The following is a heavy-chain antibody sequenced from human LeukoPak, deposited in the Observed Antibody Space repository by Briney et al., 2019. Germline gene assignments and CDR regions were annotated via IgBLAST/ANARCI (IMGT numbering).Heavy chain of an antibody. Sequence: PSETLSLTCAVYGGSFSGYYWSWIRQPPGKGLEWIGEINHSGSTNYNPSLKSRVTISVDTSKNQFSLKLSSATAADTAVYYCARQRRRGIAAAASNWFDPWGQGTLVTVSS. J-gene: IGHJ5*02. CDR1: GGSFSGYY. V-gene: IGHV4-34*01. CDR3: ARQRRRGIAAAASNWFDP. D-gene: IGHD6-13*01. CDR2: INHSGST.